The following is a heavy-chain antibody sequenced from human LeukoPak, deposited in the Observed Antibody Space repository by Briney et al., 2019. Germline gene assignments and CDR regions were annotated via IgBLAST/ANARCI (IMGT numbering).Heavy chain of an antibody. J-gene: IGHJ4*02. CDR1: GGSISSYH. V-gene: IGHV4-59*01. CDR2: MYYVGST. CDR3: ARVQGYFDS. Sequence: SETLSLTCTVSGGSISSYHWSWIRQPPGKGLEWLGYMYYVGSTNYNPSLKSRVTMSVDTSRSQFSLKLNSVTAADTAVYYCARVQGYFDSWGQGTLVIVSS.